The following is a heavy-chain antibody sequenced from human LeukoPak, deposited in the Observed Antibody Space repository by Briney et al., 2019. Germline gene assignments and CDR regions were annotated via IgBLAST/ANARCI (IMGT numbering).Heavy chain of an antibody. V-gene: IGHV3-48*01. CDR1: GFTFSSYS. CDR2: ISSSGSTI. Sequence: SGGSLRLSCAASGFTFSSYSMNWVRQAPGKGLEWISYISSSGSTIYYADSVKGRYTISRDNAKNSLYLQMNSLRAEDTALYYCARGYSSTLFDYWGQGTLVTVSS. D-gene: IGHD2-2*01. CDR3: ARGYSSTLFDY. J-gene: IGHJ4*02.